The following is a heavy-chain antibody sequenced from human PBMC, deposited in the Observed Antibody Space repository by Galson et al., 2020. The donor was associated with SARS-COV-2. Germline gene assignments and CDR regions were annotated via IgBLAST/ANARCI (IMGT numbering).Heavy chain of an antibody. CDR1: GDSITTDDFY. Sequence: SETLSLTCTVSGDSITTDDFYWSWIRQTPGTGLEWIGDIHSSGNTYYNPSLMSRGIISVDTSKNQFSLRLSSVTAADTAVYFCARTSSTATREYYFDCWGQGTLVSVSS. J-gene: IGHJ4*02. CDR3: ARTSSTATREYYFDC. CDR2: IHSSGNT. V-gene: IGHV4-30-4*01. D-gene: IGHD4-17*01.